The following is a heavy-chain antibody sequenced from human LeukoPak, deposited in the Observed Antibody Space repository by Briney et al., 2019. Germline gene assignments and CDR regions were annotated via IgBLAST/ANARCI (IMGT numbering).Heavy chain of an antibody. CDR1: GFTVSSNY. CDR2: IYSGGST. J-gene: IGHJ6*02. CDR3: ARDRTGTRPYYYYGMDV. V-gene: IGHV3-66*01. D-gene: IGHD1-1*01. Sequence: GGSLRLSCAASGFTVSSNYMSWVRQAPGKGLEWVAVIYSGGSTYYANSVKGRFTISRDNSKNTLYLQMNSLRAEDTAVYYCARDRTGTRPYYYYGMDVWGQGTTVTVSS.